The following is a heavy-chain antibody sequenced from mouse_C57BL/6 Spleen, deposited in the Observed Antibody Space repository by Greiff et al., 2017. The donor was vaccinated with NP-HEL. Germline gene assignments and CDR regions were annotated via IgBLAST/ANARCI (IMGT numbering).Heavy chain of an antibody. Sequence: EVQLQQSGPELVKPGASVKISCKASGYTFTDYYMNWVKQSHGKSLEWIGDINPNNGGTSYNQKFKGKATLTVDKSSSTAYMELRSLTSEDSAVYYCARGGLTGTLDYWGQGTTLTVSS. CDR2: INPNNGGT. D-gene: IGHD4-1*01. CDR3: ARGGLTGTLDY. CDR1: GYTFTDYY. J-gene: IGHJ2*01. V-gene: IGHV1-26*01.